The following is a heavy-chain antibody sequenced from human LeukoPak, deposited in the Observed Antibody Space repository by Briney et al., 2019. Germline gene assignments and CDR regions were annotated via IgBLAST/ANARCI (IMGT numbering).Heavy chain of an antibody. J-gene: IGHJ4*02. D-gene: IGHD4-23*01. Sequence: GGSLRLSCAASGFTFSSYSMNRVRQAPGKGLEWVSYISSSSSTIYYADSVKGRFTISRDNAKNSLYLQMNSLRAEDTAVYYCARGARGRTVVTPTDYWGQGTLVTVSS. CDR2: ISSSSSTI. CDR1: GFTFSSYS. V-gene: IGHV3-48*04. CDR3: ARGARGRTVVTPTDY.